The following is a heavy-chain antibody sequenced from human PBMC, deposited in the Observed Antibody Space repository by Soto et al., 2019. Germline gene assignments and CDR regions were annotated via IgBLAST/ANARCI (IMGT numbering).Heavy chain of an antibody. D-gene: IGHD6-13*01. Sequence: SETLSLTCTVSGGSISSSSYYWGWIRQPPGKGLEWIGSIYYSGSTYYNPSLKSRITISVDTSKNQFSLKLSSVTAADTAVYYCARRIAAHNWFDPWGQGTLVTVSS. CDR3: ARRIAAHNWFDP. CDR1: GGSISSSSYY. V-gene: IGHV4-39*01. J-gene: IGHJ5*02. CDR2: IYYSGST.